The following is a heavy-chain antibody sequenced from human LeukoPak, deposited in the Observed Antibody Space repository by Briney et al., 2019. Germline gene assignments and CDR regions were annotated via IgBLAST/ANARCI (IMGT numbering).Heavy chain of an antibody. CDR3: ADSFLPGYYGSGSGAFDI. CDR2: FYFSGST. J-gene: IGHJ3*02. Sequence: GPLELSCAAPGFPFSSFEMNRGRPAPGKGRGWVGRFYFSGSTYYNPSLKSRVTISVDTSKNQFSLKLSSVTAADTAVYYCADSFLPGYYGSGSGAFDIWGQGTMVTVSS. D-gene: IGHD3-10*01. V-gene: IGHV4-59*05. CDR1: GFPFSSFEMN.